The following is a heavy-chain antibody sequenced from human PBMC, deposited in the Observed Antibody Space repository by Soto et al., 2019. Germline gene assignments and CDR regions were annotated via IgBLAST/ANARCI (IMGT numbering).Heavy chain of an antibody. CDR2: IYYSGST. CDR1: GGSISSYY. CDR3: AREVAGTDYYYYYGMDV. Sequence: QVQLQESGPGLVKPSETLSLTCTVSGGSISSYYWSWIRQHPGKGLEWIGYIYYSGSTNYNPSLRSRVTISVDTSKNQFSLKLSSVTAADTAVYYCAREVAGTDYYYYYGMDVWGQGTTVTVSS. V-gene: IGHV4-59*01. J-gene: IGHJ6*02. D-gene: IGHD6-19*01.